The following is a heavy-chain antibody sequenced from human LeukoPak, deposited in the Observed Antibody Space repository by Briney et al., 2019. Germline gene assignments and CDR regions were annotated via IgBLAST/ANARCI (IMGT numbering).Heavy chain of an antibody. CDR3: AKDERSSGYFLDY. CDR2: ISSSGSTM. J-gene: IGHJ4*02. CDR1: GFTFSSYE. V-gene: IGHV3-48*03. Sequence: GGSLRLSCAASGFTFSSYEMNWVRQAPGKGLEWVSYISSSGSTMYYADSLKGRFTISSDNFKNTLYLQMNSLRAEDTAVYYCAKDERSSGYFLDYWGQGTLVTVSS. D-gene: IGHD3-22*01.